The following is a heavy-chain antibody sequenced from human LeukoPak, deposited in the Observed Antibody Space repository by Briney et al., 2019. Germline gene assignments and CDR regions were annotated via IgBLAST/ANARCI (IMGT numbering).Heavy chain of an antibody. CDR1: GFTFDDYA. CDR3: AKDSSFSATGPTDY. V-gene: IGHV3-9*01. CDR2: ISWNSGSI. J-gene: IGHJ4*02. D-gene: IGHD1-26*01. Sequence: GGSLRLSCAASGFTFDDYAMHWVRQAPGKGLEWVSGISWNSGSIGYADSVKGRFTISRDNAKNSLYLQMNSLRAEDTALYYCAKDSSFSATGPTDYWGQGTLVTVSS.